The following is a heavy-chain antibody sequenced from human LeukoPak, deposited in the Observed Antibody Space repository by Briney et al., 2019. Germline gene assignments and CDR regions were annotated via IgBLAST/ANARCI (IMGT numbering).Heavy chain of an antibody. CDR1: GFTFSDYY. D-gene: IGHD2-15*01. CDR3: ARVKADEGLRLYFDY. V-gene: IGHV3-11*06. CDR2: ISSSSSYT. Sequence: GGSLRLSCAASGFTFSDYYMSWIRRAPGKGLEWVSYISSSSSYTNYADSVKGRFTISRDNAKNSLYLQMNSLRAEDTAVYYCARVKADEGLRLYFDYWGQGTLVTVSS. J-gene: IGHJ4*02.